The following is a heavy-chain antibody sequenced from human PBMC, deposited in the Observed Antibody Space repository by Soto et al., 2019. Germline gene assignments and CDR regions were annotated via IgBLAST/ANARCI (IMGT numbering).Heavy chain of an antibody. CDR1: SGSISSSNW. V-gene: IGHV4-4*02. D-gene: IGHD3-10*02. CDR2: IYHSGST. J-gene: IGHJ5*02. CDR3: ARVGPVTCSGSYYNQIGWFAP. Sequence: PSETLSLTCAVSSGSISSSNWWSWVRQPPGKGLEWIGEIYHSGSTNYNPSLKSRVTISVDKSKNQFSLKLSSVTAADTAVYYCARVGPVTCSGSYYNQIGWFAPWGQGTLVPVSS.